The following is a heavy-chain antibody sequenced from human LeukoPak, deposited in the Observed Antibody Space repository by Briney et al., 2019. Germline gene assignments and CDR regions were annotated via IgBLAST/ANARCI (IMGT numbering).Heavy chain of an antibody. CDR2: IYSSGST. CDR1: GGSITSGSYS. V-gene: IGHV4-61*02. D-gene: IGHD3-10*01. J-gene: IGHJ4*02. CDR3: ARRGLTADDYFDS. Sequence: SETLSLTCTVSGGSITSGSYSWSYIRQPAGKGLEWIGRIYSSGSTNYNPSLKSRVTISVDTSKNQFSLKLSSVTAADTAVYFCARRGLTADDYFDSWGQGTLVPVSS.